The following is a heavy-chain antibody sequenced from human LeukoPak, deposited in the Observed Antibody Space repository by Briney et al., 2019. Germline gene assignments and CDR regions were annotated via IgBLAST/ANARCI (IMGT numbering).Heavy chain of an antibody. CDR1: GFTFSSYS. V-gene: IGHV3-21*04. CDR2: ITSSSSYI. CDR3: ARRAGAYSHPYDY. J-gene: IGHJ4*02. D-gene: IGHD4/OR15-4a*01. Sequence: GGSLRLSCAASGFTFSSYSMSWVRQAPGKGLEWVSSITSSSSYIYYAGSVKGRFTISRDNAKNTLYLQMNSLRAEDTAVYYCARRAGAYSHPYDYWGQGTLVTVSS.